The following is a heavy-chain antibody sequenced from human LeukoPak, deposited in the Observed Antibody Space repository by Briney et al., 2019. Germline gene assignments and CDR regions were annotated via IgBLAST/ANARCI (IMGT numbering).Heavy chain of an antibody. CDR2: IYLDDDK. CDR1: VFSLSTRGVG. J-gene: IGHJ4*02. Sequence: ESGPTLLKPTQTLTLNRTFSVFSLSTRGVGGVWIREPRGKALQWLALIYLDDDKRYSPSLKSRLIITKDTSKNQVVLTMTNMDPVDTATYYCAHFRLDFFYFEYWGQGTLVTASS. V-gene: IGHV2-5*02. CDR3: AHFRLDFFYFEY. D-gene: IGHD3/OR15-3a*01.